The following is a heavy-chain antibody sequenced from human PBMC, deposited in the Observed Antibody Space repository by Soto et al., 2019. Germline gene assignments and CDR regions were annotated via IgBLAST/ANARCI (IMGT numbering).Heavy chain of an antibody. J-gene: IGHJ6*02. CDR1: GFTSSSYG. CDR3: AKVTGYCSSSSCSREYYYYYGLDV. CDR2: ISYDGSNK. D-gene: IGHD2-2*01. Sequence: PAGSLTLSCAASGFTSSSYGMHWVRQAPDKGLEWVAVISYDGSNKYYGDSVKGRITISRDNPKNTLFLQMNSLRAEDTAVYYCAKVTGYCSSSSCSREYYYYYGLDVWGQGTTVTVSS. V-gene: IGHV3-30*18.